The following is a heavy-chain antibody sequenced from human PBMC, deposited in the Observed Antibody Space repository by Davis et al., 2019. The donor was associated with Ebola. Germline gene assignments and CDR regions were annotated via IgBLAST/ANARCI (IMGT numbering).Heavy chain of an antibody. D-gene: IGHD2-2*01. J-gene: IGHJ4*02. CDR1: GFTFSSYA. V-gene: IGHV3-23*01. CDR3: AKVGYCISTSCYAGVFDY. CDR2: ISGSGGST. Sequence: GGSLRLSCAASGFTFSSYAMSWVRQAPGKGLEWVSAISGSGGSTYYADSVKGRFTISRDNSKNTLYLQMNSLRAEDTAVYYCAKVGYCISTSCYAGVFDYWGQGILVTVSS.